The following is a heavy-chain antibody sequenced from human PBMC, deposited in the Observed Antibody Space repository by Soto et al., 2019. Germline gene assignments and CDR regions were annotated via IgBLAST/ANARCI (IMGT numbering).Heavy chain of an antibody. CDR3: ARAIGGNNWNPNWFDS. D-gene: IGHD1-20*01. Sequence: SETLSLICAVSGGSISSGGYYWTWIRQYPGKGLEWIGYIHHSGAAHYNPSLKSRLTISVDTSRNQFSLKLTSVTAADTAVYYCARAIGGNNWNPNWFDSWGQGTKVTVSS. V-gene: IGHV4-31*11. J-gene: IGHJ5*01. CDR1: GGSISSGGYY. CDR2: IHHSGAA.